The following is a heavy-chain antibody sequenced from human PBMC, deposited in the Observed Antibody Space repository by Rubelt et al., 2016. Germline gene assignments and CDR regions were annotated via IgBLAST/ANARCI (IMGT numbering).Heavy chain of an antibody. V-gene: IGHV5-51*01. CDR3: ARHAGDGGNSEDLFDP. Sequence: EVQLVQSGAEVKQPGESLKISCKGSGYSFTSYWIGWVRQMPGKGLEWMGIISLGYADTNYSPAFQGHVTISADKSIRTAYLRWSSLKASDTAMYYCARHAGDGGNSEDLFDPWGQGTLVTVSS. J-gene: IGHJ5*02. CDR1: GYSFTSYW. CDR2: ISLGYADT. D-gene: IGHD4-23*01.